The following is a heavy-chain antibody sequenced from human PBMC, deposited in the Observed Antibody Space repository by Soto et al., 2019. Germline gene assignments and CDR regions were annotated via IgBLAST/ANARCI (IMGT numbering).Heavy chain of an antibody. D-gene: IGHD7-27*01. CDR2: ISYDGSNK. Sequence: QVQLVESGGGVVQPGRSLRLSCAASGFTFSSYGMHWVRQAPGKGLEWVAVISYDGSNKYYADSVKGRFTISRDNSKNTLYLQMNSLRAEDTAVYYCGQELGSYFDYWGQGTLVTVSS. V-gene: IGHV3-30*18. CDR1: GFTFSSYG. J-gene: IGHJ4*02. CDR3: GQELGSYFDY.